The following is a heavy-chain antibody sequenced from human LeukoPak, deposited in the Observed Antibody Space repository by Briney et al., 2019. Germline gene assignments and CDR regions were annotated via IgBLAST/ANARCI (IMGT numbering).Heavy chain of an antibody. V-gene: IGHV1-2*02. D-gene: IGHD3-22*01. Sequence: ASVKVSCKASGYTLTGYYMHWVRQAPGQGLEWMGWINPNSGGTNYAQKFQGRVTMTRDTSISTAYMELSSLRSEDTAVYYCATTNQWLSGAFDIWGQGTMVTVSS. J-gene: IGHJ3*02. CDR2: INPNSGGT. CDR3: ATTNQWLSGAFDI. CDR1: GYTLTGYY.